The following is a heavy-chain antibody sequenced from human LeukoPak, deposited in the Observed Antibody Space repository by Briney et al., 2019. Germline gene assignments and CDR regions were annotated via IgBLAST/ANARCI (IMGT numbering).Heavy chain of an antibody. V-gene: IGHV3-73*01. CDR3: TLPGASSGYPFDY. J-gene: IGHJ4*02. D-gene: IGHD3-22*01. Sequence: PGGSLKLCCAASGFTFSGSAMHWVRQASGKGLEWVGRIRSKANSYATAYAASVKGRFTISRDDSKNTAYLQMNSLKTEDTAVYYCTLPGASSGYPFDYWGQGTLVTVSS. CDR1: GFTFSGSA. CDR2: IRSKANSYAT.